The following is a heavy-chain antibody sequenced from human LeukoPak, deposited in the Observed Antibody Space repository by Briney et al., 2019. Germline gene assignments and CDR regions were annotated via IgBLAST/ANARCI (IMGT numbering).Heavy chain of an antibody. J-gene: IGHJ5*02. CDR2: INPSGGST. D-gene: IGHD3-3*01. Sequence: GASVKVSCKASGYTFTSYYMHWVRQAPGQGLEWMGIINPSGGSTSYAQKFQGRVTMTRDTSTSTIYMELSSLRSEDTAGYYCARARRGGSDQLLSPSGRSGYYPWGQGTLVTVSS. CDR1: GYTFTSYY. CDR3: ARARRGGSDQLLSPSGRSGYYP. V-gene: IGHV1-46*01.